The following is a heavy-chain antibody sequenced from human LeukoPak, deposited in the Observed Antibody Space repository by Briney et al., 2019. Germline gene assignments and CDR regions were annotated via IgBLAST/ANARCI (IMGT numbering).Heavy chain of an antibody. J-gene: IGHJ4*02. CDR1: RYTFTSYY. CDR3: ARDGYSYGSYFDY. Sequence: GASVKVSCKASRYTFTSYYMHWVRQAPGQGLEWMGIINPSGGSTSYAQKFQGRVTMTRDMSTSTVYMELSSLRSEDMAVYYCARDGYSYGSYFDYWGQGTLVTVSS. CDR2: INPSGGST. V-gene: IGHV1-46*01. D-gene: IGHD5-18*01.